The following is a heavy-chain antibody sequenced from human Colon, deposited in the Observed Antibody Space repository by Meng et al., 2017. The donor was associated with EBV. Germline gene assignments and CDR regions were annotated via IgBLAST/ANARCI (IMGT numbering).Heavy chain of an antibody. CDR1: GGSLSSGDYF. Sequence: QVQVQESGPGLVXXXXXLXLTCTVSGGSLSSGDYFWNWLRQPPGKGLEWIGYIYYSGNTYYNPSLKSRVTISIDTSKNQFSLKLSSVTAADTAVYYCARAEYYNWFDPWGQGTLVTVSS. CDR2: IYYSGNT. V-gene: IGHV4-30-4*01. J-gene: IGHJ5*02. D-gene: IGHD1-14*01. CDR3: ARAEYYNWFDP.